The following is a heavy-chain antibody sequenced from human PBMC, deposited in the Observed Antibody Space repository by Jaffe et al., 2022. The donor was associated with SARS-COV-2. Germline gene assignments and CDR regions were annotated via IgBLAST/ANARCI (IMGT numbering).Heavy chain of an antibody. Sequence: EVQLVESGGGLVQPGRSLRLSCAASGFTFDDYAMHWVRQAPGKGLEWVSGISWNSGSIGYADSVKGRFTISRDNAKNSLYLQMNSLRAEDTALYYCAKDMGYDSSGYSFQHWGQGTLVTVSS. V-gene: IGHV3-9*01. D-gene: IGHD3-22*01. CDR2: ISWNSGSI. CDR3: AKDMGYDSSGYSFQH. J-gene: IGHJ1*01. CDR1: GFTFDDYA.